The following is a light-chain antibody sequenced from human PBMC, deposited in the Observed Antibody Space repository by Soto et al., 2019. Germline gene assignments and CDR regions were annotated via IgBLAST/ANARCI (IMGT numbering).Light chain of an antibody. J-gene: IGLJ2*01. CDR2: EAN. CDR3: CSYVGTSTI. Sequence: QSVLTQPASVSGSPGKSITISCTGSSSDVGSHNLVSWYQQYPGKAPKLMIFEANKRPSGVSDRFSGSKSGNTASLTVSGLQADDEADYYCCSYVGTSTIFGGGTKLAVL. CDR1: SSDVGSHNL. V-gene: IGLV2-23*01.